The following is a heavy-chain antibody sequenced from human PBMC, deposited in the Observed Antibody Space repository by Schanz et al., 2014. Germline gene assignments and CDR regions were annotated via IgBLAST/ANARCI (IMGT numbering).Heavy chain of an antibody. D-gene: IGHD3-16*02. CDR3: ARDRRVFDRDDLYYFDS. Sequence: NLQGRVTMTTDTSTSTVYMELRSLRSDDTAVYYCARDRRVFDRDDLYYFDSWGQGTLVTVSS. J-gene: IGHJ4*02. V-gene: IGHV1-18*01.